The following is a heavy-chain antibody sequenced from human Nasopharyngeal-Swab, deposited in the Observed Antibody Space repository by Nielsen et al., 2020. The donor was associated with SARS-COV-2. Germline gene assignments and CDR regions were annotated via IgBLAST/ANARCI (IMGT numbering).Heavy chain of an antibody. D-gene: IGHD3-3*01. CDR3: AKITADYDFWSHQYYYYMDV. CDR1: GLSFSGYW. CDR2: IKNDGSEK. J-gene: IGHJ6*03. V-gene: IGHV3-7*03. Sequence: ETLSLTCAATGLSFSGYWMTWVRQAPGQGLEWVANIKNDGSEKYYGDSVKGRFTISRDNAKNSLFLQMSTLRAEDTAVYYCAKITADYDFWSHQYYYYMDVWGKGTTVTVSS.